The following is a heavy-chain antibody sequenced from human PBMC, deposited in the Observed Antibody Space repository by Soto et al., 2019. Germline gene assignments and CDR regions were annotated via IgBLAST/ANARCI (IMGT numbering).Heavy chain of an antibody. CDR1: GFTFSSHW. V-gene: IGHV3-74*01. CDR3: VRDSGAYNLDY. CDR2: IKSDGTYR. Sequence: EVQLVESGGGLVQPGKSLRLSCVASGFTFSSHWMHWVRRTPGTGLACVARIKSDGTYRDYGDFVQGRFTISRDNAKNTLYLHMNSLRADDTAVYYFVRDSGAYNLDYWAQGTLVTVSS. D-gene: IGHD1-20*01. J-gene: IGHJ4*02.